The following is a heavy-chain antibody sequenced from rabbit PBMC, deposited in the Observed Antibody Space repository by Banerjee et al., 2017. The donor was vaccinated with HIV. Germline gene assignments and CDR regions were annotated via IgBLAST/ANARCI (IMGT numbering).Heavy chain of an antibody. Sequence: QEQLVESGGGLVQPGASLTLTCTASGFSFSSRYYMCWVRQAPGKGLEWIGCIGTGSGNTYYASWAKGRFTITRSTSLNTVTLQMTSLTAADTATYFCARSLTISYAYFTLWGPGTLVTVS. D-gene: IGHD6-1*01. CDR1: GFSFSSRYY. J-gene: IGHJ4*01. CDR3: ARSLTISYAYFTL. CDR2: IGTGSGNT. V-gene: IGHV1S47*01.